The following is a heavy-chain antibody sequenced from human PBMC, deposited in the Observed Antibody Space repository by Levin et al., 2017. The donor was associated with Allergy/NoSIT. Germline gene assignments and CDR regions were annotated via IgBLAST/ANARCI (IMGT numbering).Heavy chain of an antibody. CDR3: ARDALEFTMVRGVPYY. D-gene: IGHD3-10*01. J-gene: IGHJ4*02. CDR2: ISSSSSTI. CDR1: GFTFSGYS. Sequence: GGSLRVSCAASGFTFSGYSMNWVRQAPGKGLEWLSYISSSSSTIYYADSVKGRFTISRDNAKNSLYLQMNSLRDEDTAVYYCARDALEFTMVRGVPYYWGQGTLVTVSS. V-gene: IGHV3-48*02.